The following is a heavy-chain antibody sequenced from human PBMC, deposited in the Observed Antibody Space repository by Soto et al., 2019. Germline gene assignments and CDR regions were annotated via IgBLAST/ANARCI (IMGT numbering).Heavy chain of an antibody. CDR3: AGLGAVACTGSDY. Sequence: SVKVSCKASGGPFSSYTISWVRQAPGQGLEWMGRIIPILGIANYAQKFQGRVTITADKSTSTAYMELSSLRSEDTAVYYCAGLGAVACTGSDYWGQGSLVTVSS. CDR2: IIPILGIA. V-gene: IGHV1-69*02. CDR1: GGPFSSYT. J-gene: IGHJ4*02. D-gene: IGHD6-19*01.